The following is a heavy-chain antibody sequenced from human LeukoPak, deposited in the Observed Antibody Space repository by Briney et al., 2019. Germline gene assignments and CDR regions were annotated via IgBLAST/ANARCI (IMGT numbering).Heavy chain of an antibody. CDR3: AREAEAFDI. CDR1: GFTFSSYA. Sequence: GGSLRLSCAASGFTFSSYAMHWVRQAPGKGLGWVAVISYDGSNKYYADSVKGRFTISRDNSKNTLYLQMNSLRAEDTAVYYCAREAEAFDIWGQGTMVTVSS. V-gene: IGHV3-30-3*01. J-gene: IGHJ3*02. CDR2: ISYDGSNK. D-gene: IGHD1-14*01.